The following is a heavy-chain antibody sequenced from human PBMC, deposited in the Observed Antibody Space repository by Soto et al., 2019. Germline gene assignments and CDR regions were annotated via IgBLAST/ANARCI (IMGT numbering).Heavy chain of an antibody. CDR3: ARVVSAGVDY. CDR1: GYSFTSLD. V-gene: IGHV1-8*01. D-gene: IGHD1-26*01. J-gene: IGHJ4*02. CDR2: MQPSTGRT. Sequence: ASVKVSCKASGYSFTSLDINWVRQTAGQGLEWMGWMQPSTGRTGYAQKFQGRVTMTRDTSINTAYMELTTLTSDDTAFYYCARVVSAGVDYWGQGTLVTVSS.